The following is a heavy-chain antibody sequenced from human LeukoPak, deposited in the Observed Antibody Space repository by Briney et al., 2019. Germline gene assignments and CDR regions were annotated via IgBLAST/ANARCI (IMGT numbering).Heavy chain of an antibody. V-gene: IGHV3-23*01. Sequence: GGSLRLSCAASGFTFSSYAMSWVRQAPGKGLEWVSAISGGAGSAYYADPVKGRFTISRDNSKNTLYLQMNSLRAEDTAVYYCAKFPSSSGGYWGQGTLVTVSS. D-gene: IGHD6-19*01. CDR3: AKFPSSSGGY. CDR2: ISGGAGSA. J-gene: IGHJ4*02. CDR1: GFTFSSYA.